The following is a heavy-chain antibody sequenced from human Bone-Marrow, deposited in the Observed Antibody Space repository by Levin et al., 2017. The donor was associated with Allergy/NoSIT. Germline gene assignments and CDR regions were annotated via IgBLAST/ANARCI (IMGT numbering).Heavy chain of an antibody. J-gene: IGHJ6*02. V-gene: IGHV4-59*01. CDR2: IFYSGST. CDR3: AGVSWTAEGILYYYYGMDV. D-gene: IGHD3/OR15-3a*01. Sequence: SCTVSGGSIGSYYWSWVRQPPGKGLEWIAYIFYSGSTNYNPSLRSRVTLSVDTSKNQFSLKLSSVTASDTAVYYCAGVSWTAEGILYYYYGMDVWGPGTTVTVSS. CDR1: GGSIGSYY.